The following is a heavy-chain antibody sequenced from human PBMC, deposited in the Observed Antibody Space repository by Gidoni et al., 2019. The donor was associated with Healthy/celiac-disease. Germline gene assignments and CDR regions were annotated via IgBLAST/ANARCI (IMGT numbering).Heavy chain of an antibody. J-gene: IGHJ4*02. CDR2: IYPGDPDT. CDR1: GYSFTSYW. Sequence: EVQLVQSGAEVKKPGESRKISCKGSGYSFTSYWIGWVRQMPGKCLEWMGLIYPGDPDTRYSPSFQGQVTISADKSLSTAYLQCSSLKASDTAMYYCARLGPRGHSSSGFDYWGQGTLVTVSS. V-gene: IGHV5-51*01. CDR3: ARLGPRGHSSSGFDY. D-gene: IGHD6-6*01.